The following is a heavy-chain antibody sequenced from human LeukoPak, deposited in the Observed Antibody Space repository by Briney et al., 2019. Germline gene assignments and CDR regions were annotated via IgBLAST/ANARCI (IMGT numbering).Heavy chain of an antibody. CDR1: GGSFSGYY. Sequence: SETLSLTCAVYGGSFSGYYWSWIRQPAGKGLEWIGRIYTSGSTNYNPSLKSRVTISVDTSKNQFSLKLSSVTAADTAVYYCARENYYDFWSGYYFDYWGQGTLVTVSS. V-gene: IGHV4-4*07. J-gene: IGHJ4*02. D-gene: IGHD3-3*01. CDR3: ARENYYDFWSGYYFDY. CDR2: IYTSGST.